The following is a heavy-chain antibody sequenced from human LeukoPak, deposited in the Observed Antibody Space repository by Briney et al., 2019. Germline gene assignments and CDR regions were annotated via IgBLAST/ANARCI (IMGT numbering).Heavy chain of an antibody. V-gene: IGHV3-30*18. Sequence: GGSLRLSCAASGFTFSSYGMHWVRQAPGKGLEWVAVISYDGSNKYYADSVKGRFTISRDNSKNTLYLQMNSLRAEDTAVYYCAKVVVAYSSSWEEGHAFDIWGQGTMVTVSS. J-gene: IGHJ3*02. CDR1: GFTFSSYG. CDR2: ISYDGSNK. CDR3: AKVVVAYSSSWEEGHAFDI. D-gene: IGHD6-13*01.